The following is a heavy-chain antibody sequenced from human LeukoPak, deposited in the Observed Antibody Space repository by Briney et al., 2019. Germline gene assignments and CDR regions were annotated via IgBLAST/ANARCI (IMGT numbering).Heavy chain of an antibody. D-gene: IGHD3-22*01. CDR1: GFTFDEYA. Sequence: PGRSLRLSCAASGFTFDEYAMHWVRQAPGKGLDGVSGISWNSGSIGYADSGKGRFTISRDNAKKPLYLQMNSLRAEDTALYSCATGLYDSSGYLYYFDYWGQGTLVTVSS. CDR3: ATGLYDSSGYLYYFDY. CDR2: ISWNSGSI. J-gene: IGHJ4*02. V-gene: IGHV3-9*01.